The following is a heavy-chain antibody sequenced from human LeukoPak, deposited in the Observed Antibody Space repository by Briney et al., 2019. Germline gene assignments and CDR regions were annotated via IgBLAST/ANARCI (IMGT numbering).Heavy chain of an antibody. V-gene: IGHV4-59*01. CDR1: GGSISSYY. D-gene: IGHD5/OR15-5a*01. CDR2: IYYTGSA. Sequence: KTSETLSLTCTVSGGSISSYYWTWIRQPPVKGLEWIGYIYYTGSANYNPSLKSRVTISVDTSKNQLSLNLGSVTAADTAVYFCARMSVSEPWGPNYYYYFMDVWGKGTTVTISS. CDR3: ARMSVSEPWGPNYYYYFMDV. J-gene: IGHJ6*03.